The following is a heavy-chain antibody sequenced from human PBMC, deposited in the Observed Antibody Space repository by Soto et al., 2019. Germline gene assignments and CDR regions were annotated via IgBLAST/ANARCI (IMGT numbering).Heavy chain of an antibody. D-gene: IGHD6-13*01. J-gene: IGHJ6*02. V-gene: IGHV5-51*01. CDR3: ARTAAAGKNYYGVDV. Sequence: GESLKISCKGSGYSFTSYWIGWARQMPGKGLEWMGIIYPGDSDTRYSPSFQGQVTISADKSISTAYLQWSSLKASDTAMYYCARTAAAGKNYYGVDVWGQGTTVTSP. CDR2: IYPGDSDT. CDR1: GYSFTSYW.